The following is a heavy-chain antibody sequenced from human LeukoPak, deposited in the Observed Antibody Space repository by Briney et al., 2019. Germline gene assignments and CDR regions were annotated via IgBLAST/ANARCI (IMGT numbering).Heavy chain of an antibody. Sequence: PGGSLRLSCAASGLSFSSYWIHWVRQVPGQGLVWVSRINSDGSSTIYADSVRGRFTISRDNAKNTVYLQMNSLRAEDTAAYYCARELIVGGINGLDVWGQGTTVTVSS. CDR2: INSDGSST. V-gene: IGHV3-74*01. D-gene: IGHD3-22*01. CDR1: GLSFSSYW. CDR3: ARELIVGGINGLDV. J-gene: IGHJ3*01.